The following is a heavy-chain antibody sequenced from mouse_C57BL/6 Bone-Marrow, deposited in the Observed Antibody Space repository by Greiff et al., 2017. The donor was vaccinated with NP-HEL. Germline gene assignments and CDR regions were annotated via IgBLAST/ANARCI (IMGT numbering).Heavy chain of an antibody. J-gene: IGHJ4*01. CDR2: IYPRDGST. D-gene: IGHD3-2*02. CDR3: ARVGPQNYCSMEY. CDR1: GYTFTDHT. V-gene: IGHV1-78*01. Sequence: QVQLQQSDAELVKPGATVKISCKVSGYTFTDHTIHWMKQRPEPGLEWIGYIYPRDGSTKYNGKFKGKATLTADKSSSTAYLQLNILTSDDSAVYFCARVGPQNYCSMEYWDRGTSVTVSS.